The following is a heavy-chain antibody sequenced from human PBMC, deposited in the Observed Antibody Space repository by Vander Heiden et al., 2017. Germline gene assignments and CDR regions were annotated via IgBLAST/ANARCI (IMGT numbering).Heavy chain of an antibody. CDR3: ARGRGNVWFGEPRFDP. J-gene: IGHJ5*02. Sequence: QVQLAQSGAEVKKPGASVKVSCKASGYTFTSSDINWVRQATGQGLEWMEWMNPNSGNTGYAQKFQGRVTMTRNTSISTAYMELSSLRSGDTAVYYCARGRGNVWFGEPRFDPWGQGTLVTVSS. CDR2: MNPNSGNT. CDR1: GYTFTSSD. D-gene: IGHD3-10*01. V-gene: IGHV1-8*01.